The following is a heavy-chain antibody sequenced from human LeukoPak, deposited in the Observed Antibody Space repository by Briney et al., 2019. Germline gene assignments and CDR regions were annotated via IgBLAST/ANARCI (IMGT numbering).Heavy chain of an antibody. J-gene: IGHJ3*02. CDR2: INPNSGGT. CDR1: GYTFTGYY. Sequence: ASVKVSCKASGYTFTGYYMHWVRQAPGQGLEWMGWINPNSGGTNYAQKFQGRVTMTRDTSISTAYMELSRLRSDDTAVYYCARKTGYYDILTGHDAFDIWGQGTMVTVSS. CDR3: ARKTGYYDILTGHDAFDI. D-gene: IGHD3-9*01. V-gene: IGHV1-2*02.